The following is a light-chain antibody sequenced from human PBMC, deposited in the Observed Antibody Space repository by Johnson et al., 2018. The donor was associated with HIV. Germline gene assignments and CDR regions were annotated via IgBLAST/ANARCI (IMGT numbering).Light chain of an antibody. CDR3: GTWDSRLRNV. J-gene: IGLJ1*01. Sequence: QSVLTQPPSVSAAPGQKVTISCSGISSKIGNNYVSWYQHLPGAAPKLLIYDNNKRPSGIPDRFSGSKSGTSATLGITGLQTGDEADYYGGTWDSRLRNVFGTGTKVTVL. CDR2: DNN. V-gene: IGLV1-51*01. CDR1: SSKIGNNY.